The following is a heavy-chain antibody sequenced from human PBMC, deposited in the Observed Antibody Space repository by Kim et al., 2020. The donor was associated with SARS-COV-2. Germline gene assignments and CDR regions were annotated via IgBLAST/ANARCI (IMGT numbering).Heavy chain of an antibody. Sequence: GGSLRLSCAASGFTFSSYGMHWVRQAPGKGLEWVAVIWYDGSNKYYADSVKGRFTISRDNSKNTLYLQMNSLRAEDTAVYYCARGLDLGNRGLYYYGMDVWGQGTTVTVSS. CDR2: IWYDGSNK. D-gene: IGHD7-27*01. CDR3: ARGLDLGNRGLYYYGMDV. CDR1: GFTFSSYG. J-gene: IGHJ6*02. V-gene: IGHV3-33*01.